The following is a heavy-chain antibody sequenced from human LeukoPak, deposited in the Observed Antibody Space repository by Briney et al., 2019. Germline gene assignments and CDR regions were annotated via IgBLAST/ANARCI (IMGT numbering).Heavy chain of an antibody. V-gene: IGHV3-7*01. CDR3: ARVSCSSTSCANGGYYYYYMDV. CDR1: GFTFSSYW. J-gene: IGHJ6*03. CDR2: IKQDGSEK. D-gene: IGHD2-2*01. Sequence: GGSLRLSCAASGFTFSSYWMSWVRQAPGKGLEWVANIKQDGSEKYYVNSVKGRFTISRDNAKNSLYLQMNSLRAEDTAVYYCARVSCSSTSCANGGYYYYYMDVWGKGTTVTVSS.